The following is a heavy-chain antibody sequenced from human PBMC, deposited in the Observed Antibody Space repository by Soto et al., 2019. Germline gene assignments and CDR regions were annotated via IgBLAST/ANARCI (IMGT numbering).Heavy chain of an antibody. D-gene: IGHD2-8*01. Sequence: EVQLVESGGGLVQPGGSLRLSCTASGFMFSSYWMNWVRQAPGKGLVWVSRITSDGSSTTYADSVRGRFTISRDNAKNTLYLQMNSLRAEDTAVYYCARDFWAVFDYWGQGSLVTVSS. J-gene: IGHJ4*02. CDR3: ARDFWAVFDY. CDR1: GFMFSSYW. V-gene: IGHV3-74*01. CDR2: ITSDGSST.